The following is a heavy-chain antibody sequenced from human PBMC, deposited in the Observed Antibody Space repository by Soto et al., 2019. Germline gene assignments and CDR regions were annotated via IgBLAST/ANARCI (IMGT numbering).Heavy chain of an antibody. CDR1: GYSFTSYD. D-gene: IGHD2-15*01. CDR3: AREEIAAHFKN. CDR2: IARDGIEK. Sequence: SCKASGYSFTSYDINWVRQAPGQGLEWVAIIARDGIEKHYADSVKGRFTISRDNSKNTLYLQMSSLRAEDTAMYFCAREEIAAHFKNWGLGTLVTV. J-gene: IGHJ4*01. V-gene: IGHV3-30-3*01.